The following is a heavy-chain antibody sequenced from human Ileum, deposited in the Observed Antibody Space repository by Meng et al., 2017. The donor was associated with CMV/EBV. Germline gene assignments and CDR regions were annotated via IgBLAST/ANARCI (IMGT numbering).Heavy chain of an antibody. D-gene: IGHD1-26*01. CDR3: AREGVGSTYYFDY. CDR2: ISYDGSNK. J-gene: IGHJ4*02. V-gene: IGHV3-30-3*01. CDR1: GFTFSSYA. Sequence: GGSLRLSCAASGFTFSSYAMHWVRQAPGKGLEWVAVISYDGSNKYYADSVKGRFTISRDNSKNMLYLQMNSLRAEDTAVYYCAREGVGSTYYFDYWGQGTLVTVSS.